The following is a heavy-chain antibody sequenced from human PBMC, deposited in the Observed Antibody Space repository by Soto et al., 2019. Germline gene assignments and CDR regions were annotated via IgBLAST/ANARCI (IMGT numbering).Heavy chain of an antibody. CDR2: IYYSGNT. CDR3: ARDRLMATAGTARHYFGLDV. D-gene: IGHD5-18*01. J-gene: IGHJ6*02. Sequence: RSLTCTVSGGSIRSGGYYWSWVRQNPRRGLEWIGNIYYSGNTYYNPSLKSRLTISVDTSKNQFSLNLSSVTAADTAVYYCARDRLMATAGTARHYFGLDVWGQGTTVTVSS. CDR1: GGSIRSGGYY. V-gene: IGHV4-31*03.